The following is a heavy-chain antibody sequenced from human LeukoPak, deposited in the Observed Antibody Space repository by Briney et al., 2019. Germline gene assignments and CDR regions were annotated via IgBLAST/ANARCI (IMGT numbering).Heavy chain of an antibody. D-gene: IGHD3-22*01. V-gene: IGHV3-23*01. CDR2: ISGSGGST. CDR1: GFTFSSYA. J-gene: IGHJ4*02. Sequence: GGSLRLSCAASGFTFSSYAMSWVRQAPGKGLEWVSAISGSGGSTYYADSVKGRFTISRDNSKNTLYLQMNSPRAEDTAVYYCAPDYYYDSSGYQSYWGQGTLVTVSS. CDR3: APDYYYDSSGYQSY.